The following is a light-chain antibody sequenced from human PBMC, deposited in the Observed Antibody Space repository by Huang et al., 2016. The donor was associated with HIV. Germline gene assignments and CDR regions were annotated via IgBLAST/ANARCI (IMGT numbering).Light chain of an antibody. J-gene: IGKJ2*01. CDR3: QQYNSYPYT. Sequence: DIQMTQSPSTLSASVGDRVTITWRASQSISTRLAWYPQKPGKAPKLLIYKASGLQSGVPSRFSGSGSGTEFTLTVTSLQPDDFATYYCQQYNSYPYTFGQGTKLEIE. V-gene: IGKV1-5*03. CDR1: QSISTR. CDR2: KAS.